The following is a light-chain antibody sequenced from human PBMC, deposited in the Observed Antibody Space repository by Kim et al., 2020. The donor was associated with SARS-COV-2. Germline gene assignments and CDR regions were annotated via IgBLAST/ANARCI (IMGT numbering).Light chain of an antibody. CDR3: LQHNTYPIT. J-gene: IGKJ5*01. Sequence: AAVRDIVTITCRASQDIRNDLGWYQQNPGRAPKRLIYGASRLQSGVPSRFSGSGSGTEFTLTISSLQPEDFATYFCLQHNTYPITFGQGTRLEIK. CDR2: GAS. CDR1: QDIRND. V-gene: IGKV1-17*01.